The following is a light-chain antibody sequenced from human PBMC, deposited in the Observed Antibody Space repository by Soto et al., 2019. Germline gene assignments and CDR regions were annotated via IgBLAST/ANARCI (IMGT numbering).Light chain of an antibody. J-gene: IGLJ2*01. CDR3: SSYTSSNTVV. Sequence: QSVLTQPASVSGSPGQSITVSCTGTSSDVGGYNYVSWYQQHPGKAPKLIIFDVTNRPSGVSHRFSGSKSGNTASLTISGLQAEDAASYYCSSYTSSNTVVFGGGTKLTVL. CDR2: DVT. V-gene: IGLV2-14*03. CDR1: SSDVGGYNY.